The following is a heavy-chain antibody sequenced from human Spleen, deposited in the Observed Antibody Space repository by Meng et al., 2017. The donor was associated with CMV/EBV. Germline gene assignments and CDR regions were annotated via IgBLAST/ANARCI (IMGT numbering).Heavy chain of an antibody. CDR3: TRLGYYDFWSGHYGMDV. D-gene: IGHD3-3*01. V-gene: IGHV3-73*01. J-gene: IGHJ6*02. CDR2: IRSKANSYAT. Sequence: GGSLRLPCAASGFTFSGSAMHWVRQASGKGLEWVGRIRSKANSYATAYAASVKGRFTISRDDSKNTAYLQMNSLKTEDTAVYYCTRLGYYDFWSGHYGMDVWGQGTTVTVSS. CDR1: GFTFSGSA.